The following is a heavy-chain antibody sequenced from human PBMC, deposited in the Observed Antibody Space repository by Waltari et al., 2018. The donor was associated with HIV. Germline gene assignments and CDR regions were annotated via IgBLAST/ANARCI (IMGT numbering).Heavy chain of an antibody. D-gene: IGHD2-2*02. CDR1: GGSISSGSYY. V-gene: IGHV4-61*02. Sequence: QVQLQESGPGLVKPSQTLSLTCTVSGGSISSGSYYWSWIRQPAGKGLEWIGRIYTSGGTNYTPALKSRVTISVAPSKTQFSLKLSAVTAADTAVYYCARAKGGGYCSSTSCYRFNYYYYGMDVWGQGTTVTVSS. CDR2: IYTSGGT. CDR3: ARAKGGGYCSSTSCYRFNYYYYGMDV. J-gene: IGHJ6*02.